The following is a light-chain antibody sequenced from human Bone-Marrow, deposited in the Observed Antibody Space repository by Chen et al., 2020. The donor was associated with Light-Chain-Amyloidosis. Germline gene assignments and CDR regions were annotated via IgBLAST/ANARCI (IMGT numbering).Light chain of an antibody. CDR1: SSVVGNHAI. CDR2: EVT. V-gene: IGLV2-23*02. J-gene: IGLJ3*02. Sequence: QSVLTQPASVSGAPGQSITITCTGTSSVVGNHAIVSWYQQHPGKAPKFLIYEVTKRPSGVSNRFSGSKSGNTASLTISGLQAEDEADYYCCSYAGSWVFGGGTKLTVL. CDR3: CSYAGSWV.